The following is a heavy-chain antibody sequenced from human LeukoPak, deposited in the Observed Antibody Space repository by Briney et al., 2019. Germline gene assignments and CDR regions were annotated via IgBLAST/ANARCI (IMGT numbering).Heavy chain of an antibody. V-gene: IGHV1-3*01. CDR3: ARHRQNYTPFDY. Sequence: ASVQVSCQASGYTFTSYAMHWVRQAPGQRLEWMGWINAGNGNTKYSQKFQGRVTITRDTSASTAYMELSSLRSEDTAVYYCARHRQNYTPFDYWGQGTLVTVSS. J-gene: IGHJ4*02. CDR2: INAGNGNT. D-gene: IGHD1-7*01. CDR1: GYTFTSYA.